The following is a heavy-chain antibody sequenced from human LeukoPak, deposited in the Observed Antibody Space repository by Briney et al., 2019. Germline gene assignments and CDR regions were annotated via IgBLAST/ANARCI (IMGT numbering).Heavy chain of an antibody. D-gene: IGHD2-2*01. V-gene: IGHV1-2*02. CDR1: GYTFTGYY. Sequence: ASVNVSCKASGYTFTGYYMHWVRQAPGQGLEWMGWINPNSGGTNYAQKFQGRVTMTRDTSISTAYMELSRLRSDDMAVYYCAREGCSTSCPFDYWGQGTLVTVSS. CDR3: AREGCSTSCPFDY. J-gene: IGHJ4*02. CDR2: INPNSGGT.